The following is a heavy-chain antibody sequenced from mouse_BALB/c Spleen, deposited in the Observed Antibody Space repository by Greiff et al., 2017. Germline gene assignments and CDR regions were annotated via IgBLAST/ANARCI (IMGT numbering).Heavy chain of an antibody. CDR1: GFTFSSFG. J-gene: IGHJ4*01. V-gene: IGHV5-17*02. CDR2: ISSGSSTI. Sequence: EVQRVESGGGLVQPGGSRKLSCAASGFTFSSFGMHWVRQAPEKGLEWVAYISSGSSTIYYADTVKGRFTISRDNPKNTLFLQMTSLRSEDTAMYYCARIYRYYAMDYWGQGTSVTVSS. CDR3: ARIYRYYAMDY. D-gene: IGHD2-3*01.